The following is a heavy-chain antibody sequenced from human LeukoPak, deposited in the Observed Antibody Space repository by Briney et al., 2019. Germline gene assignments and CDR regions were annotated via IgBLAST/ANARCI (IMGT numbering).Heavy chain of an antibody. CDR2: ITTDGRST. Sequence: GGSLRLSCAASGFTFTNYAMSWVRQAPGKGLEWVSAITTDGRSTYYADSVKGRFTVSRDNSKNTLYLQMNSLRAEDTALYYCAKAKITLIVVANPNSGALDIWGQGTMVTVSS. CDR1: GFTFTNYA. CDR3: AKAKITLIVVANPNSGALDI. J-gene: IGHJ3*02. V-gene: IGHV3-23*01. D-gene: IGHD3-22*01.